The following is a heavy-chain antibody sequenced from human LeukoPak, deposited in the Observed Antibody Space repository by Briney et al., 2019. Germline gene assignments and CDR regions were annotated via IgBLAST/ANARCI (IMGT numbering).Heavy chain of an antibody. V-gene: IGHV3-30*04. D-gene: IGHD2-21*02. Sequence: GGPLRLSCAASGFTFRSFAMHWVRQTPGKGLEWVSVISFDSGNIFYTDSVKGRFTISRDNSKLTLYLDMNSLTPDDTALYYCARDRVDCGGDCYSVGGLDVWGQGTMVTVSP. CDR3: ARDRVDCGGDCYSVGGLDV. CDR1: GFTFRSFA. CDR2: ISFDSGNI. J-gene: IGHJ3*01.